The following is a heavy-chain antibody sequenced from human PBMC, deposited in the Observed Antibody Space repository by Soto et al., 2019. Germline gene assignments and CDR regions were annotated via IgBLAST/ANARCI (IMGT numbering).Heavy chain of an antibody. J-gene: IGHJ6*02. Sequence: ASVKVSCKSSGYTFTSYGISWVRQAPGQGLEWMGWISAYNGNTNYAQKLQGRVTMTTDTSTSTAYMELRSLRSDDTAVYYCARVRVTYCSSTSCPYYYGMDVWGQGTTVTVSS. CDR3: ARVRVTYCSSTSCPYYYGMDV. CDR1: GYTFTSYG. CDR2: ISAYNGNT. V-gene: IGHV1-18*01. D-gene: IGHD2-2*01.